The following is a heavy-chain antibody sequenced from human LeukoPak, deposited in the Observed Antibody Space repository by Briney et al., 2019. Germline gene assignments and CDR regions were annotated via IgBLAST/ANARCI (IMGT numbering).Heavy chain of an antibody. CDR3: AKNTWKSSDSGRGRMDV. J-gene: IGHJ6*02. D-gene: IGHD3-10*01. CDR2: IWNNGNNR. Sequence: GGSLRLSCAASGFIFSDYGMHWVRQAPGKGLEWVAVIWNNGNNRYADSVRGRFTISRDDSKNSLYLQMNSLRAEDTAVYYCAKNTWKSSDSGRGRMDVWGQGTTVTVSS. CDR1: GFIFSDYG. V-gene: IGHV3-33*06.